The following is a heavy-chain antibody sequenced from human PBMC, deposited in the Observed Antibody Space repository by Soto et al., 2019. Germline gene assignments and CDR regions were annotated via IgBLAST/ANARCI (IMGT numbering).Heavy chain of an antibody. V-gene: IGHV1-3*01. CDR2: INAGNGNT. CDR1: GYTFTSYA. Sequence: ASLKVSCKTSGYTFTSYAMHCVRHTNGQRLEWMGWINAGNGNTKYSQKFQGRVTITRDTSASTAYMELSSLRSEDTAVYYCARDRCSGGSCYWDDNWFEPWGQGTLVTVSS. CDR3: ARDRCSGGSCYWDDNWFEP. D-gene: IGHD2-15*01. J-gene: IGHJ5*02.